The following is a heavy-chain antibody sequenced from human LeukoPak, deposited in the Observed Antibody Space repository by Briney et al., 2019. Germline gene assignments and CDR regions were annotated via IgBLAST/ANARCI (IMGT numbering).Heavy chain of an antibody. Sequence: GGSLRLSCAASGFSFSSYSMNWVRQAPGKGLEWVSYIRSSGGTIYYADSVKGRFTISRDNSKNTLYLQMNSLRAEDTAVYYCASGGHPAYWGQGTLVTVSS. CDR2: IRSSGGTI. V-gene: IGHV3-48*01. J-gene: IGHJ4*02. CDR1: GFSFSSYS. CDR3: ASGGHPAY. D-gene: IGHD3-10*01.